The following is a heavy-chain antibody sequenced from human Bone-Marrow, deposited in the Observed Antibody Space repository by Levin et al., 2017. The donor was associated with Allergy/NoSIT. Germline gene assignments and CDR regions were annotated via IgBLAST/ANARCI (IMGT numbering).Heavy chain of an antibody. Sequence: ETLSLTCAASGFNFRSYSMSWVRQAPGKGLEWVSAISTSSSYIYNADSVKGRFTISRDNAKNSLFLQMNSLRAEDTAVYYCARVEGFNAFDIWGQGTMVTVSS. CDR1: GFNFRSYS. CDR3: ARVEGFNAFDI. CDR2: ISTSSSYI. J-gene: IGHJ3*02. V-gene: IGHV3-21*01.